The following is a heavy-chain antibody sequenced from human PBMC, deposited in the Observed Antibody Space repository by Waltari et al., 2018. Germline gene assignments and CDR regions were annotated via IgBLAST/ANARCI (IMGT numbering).Heavy chain of an antibody. J-gene: IGHJ4*02. V-gene: IGHV4-39*01. CDR1: GGSISSSSYY. D-gene: IGHD7-27*01. CDR3: ARLVSGDVDY. Sequence: QLQLQESGPGLVKPSETLSLTCTVSGGSISSSSYYWGWIRQPPGKGLEWIGSIYYSWSTDDSPSLKIRVTISVDTSKNQFSLRLSSVTAADTAVYYCARLVSGDVDYWGQGTLVTVSS. CDR2: IYYSWST.